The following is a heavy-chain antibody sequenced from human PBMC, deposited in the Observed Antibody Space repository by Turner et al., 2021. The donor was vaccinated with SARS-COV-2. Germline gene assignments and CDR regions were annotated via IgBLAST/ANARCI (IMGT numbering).Heavy chain of an antibody. CDR2: IMWDSGSI. Sequence: EVQLVESGGGLVQPGRSLRLSCAGSGFTFNEHAMHWVRQAPGKGLEGVSGIMWDSGSIGYADSGKGRFTISRDNAKNSLYLEMNSLRVEDTALYYCARDLSPGGADVWGQGTTVTVSS. CDR3: ARDLSPGGADV. J-gene: IGHJ6*02. CDR1: GFTFNEHA. V-gene: IGHV3-9*01. D-gene: IGHD4-17*01.